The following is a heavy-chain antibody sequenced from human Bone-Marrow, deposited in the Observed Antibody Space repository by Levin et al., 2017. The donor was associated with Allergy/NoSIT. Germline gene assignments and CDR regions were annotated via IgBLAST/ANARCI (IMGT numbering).Heavy chain of an antibody. CDR2: ISGSGGST. D-gene: IGHD3-3*01. V-gene: IGHV3-23*01. J-gene: IGHJ3*02. CDR1: GFPFGFASNNYA. CDR3: AKDQSFDFWSSSYSESAFDI. Sequence: QSGGSLRLSCVASGFPFGFASNNYAMSWVRQAPGKGLEWVSAISGSGGSTYYADSMKGRFTISRDNSKDTLYLQMNSLRAEDTAVYYCAKDQSFDFWSSSYSESAFDIWGQGTVVTVSS.